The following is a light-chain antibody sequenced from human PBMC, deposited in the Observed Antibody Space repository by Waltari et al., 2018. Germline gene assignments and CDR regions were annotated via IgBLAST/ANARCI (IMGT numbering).Light chain of an antibody. CDR3: QQYNSYWYT. J-gene: IGKJ2*01. CDR1: QSISSW. Sequence: DIQMTQSPSTLSAYVGDRVTITCRASQSISSWLAWYQQKPGKAPKLLIYRASSLESGVPSRFSGSGSGTEFTLTTSSLQPDDFATYYCQQYNSYWYTFGQGTKLEI. CDR2: RAS. V-gene: IGKV1-5*03.